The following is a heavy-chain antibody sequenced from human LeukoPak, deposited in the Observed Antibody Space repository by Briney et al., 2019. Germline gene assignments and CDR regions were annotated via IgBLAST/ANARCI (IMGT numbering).Heavy chain of an antibody. Sequence: GGSLRLSCAASGFTFSNFGMYWVRQAPGKGLEWVAVISYDGSNKYHADSVKGRFTISRDNSKNTLYLQMNSLRLEDTAVYYCARDKYGYNTPIDYWGRGTLVTVSS. CDR1: GFTFSNFG. D-gene: IGHD5-24*01. V-gene: IGHV3-30-3*01. CDR2: ISYDGSNK. CDR3: ARDKYGYNTPIDY. J-gene: IGHJ4*02.